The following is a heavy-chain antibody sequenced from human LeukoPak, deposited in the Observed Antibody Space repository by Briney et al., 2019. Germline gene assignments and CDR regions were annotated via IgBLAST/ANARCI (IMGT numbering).Heavy chain of an antibody. CDR2: ISGSGGST. V-gene: IGHV3-23*01. J-gene: IGHJ5*02. Sequence: GGYLRLSCAASGFTFSSYAMSWVRQAPGKGLEWVSAISGSGGSTYYADSVKGRFTISRDNSKNTLYLQMNSLRAEDTAVYYCAKDYGVWHRSVRFDPWGQGTLVTVSS. D-gene: IGHD2-8*01. CDR1: GFTFSSYA. CDR3: AKDYGVWHRSVRFDP.